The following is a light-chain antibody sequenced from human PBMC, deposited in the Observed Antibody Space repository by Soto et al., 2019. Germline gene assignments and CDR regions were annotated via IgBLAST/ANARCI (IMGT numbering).Light chain of an antibody. CDR1: QSISSW. Sequence: DIQMTQSPSTLSASVGDRVTITCRASQSISSWLAWYQQKPGKAPKLLIYKASSLESGVPSRFSGSGSGTEFTLTISSLQPDDFATYYCQQSYSTPSIPFGQGTRLKIK. V-gene: IGKV1-5*03. CDR2: KAS. CDR3: QQSYSTPSIP. J-gene: IGKJ5*01.